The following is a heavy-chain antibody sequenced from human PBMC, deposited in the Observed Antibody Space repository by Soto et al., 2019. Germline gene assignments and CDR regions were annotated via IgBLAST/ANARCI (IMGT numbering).Heavy chain of an antibody. D-gene: IGHD6-13*01. Sequence: EVQLLESGGGLVQPGGSLRLSCAASGFTFTDYALSWFRQAPGKGLEWVATISGIGGSTYLADSVKGRLSISRDNSKNTVSLLMNSLRADDTAVYFCARGSSGYISSWYYFDYWGRGTLVTVSS. V-gene: IGHV3-23*01. CDR3: ARGSSGYISSWYYFDY. CDR1: GFTFTDYA. CDR2: ISGIGGST. J-gene: IGHJ4*02.